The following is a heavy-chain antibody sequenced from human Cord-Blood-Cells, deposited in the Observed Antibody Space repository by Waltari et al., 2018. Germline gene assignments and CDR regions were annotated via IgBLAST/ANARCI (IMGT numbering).Heavy chain of an antibody. D-gene: IGHD5-12*01. J-gene: IGHJ4*02. CDR2: SNAGNCNT. CDR1: GYTFTSYA. CDR3: AREGRGYSGYDFDY. Sequence: QVQLVQSGAEVKKPGASVKVSCKASGYTFTSYAMHWVRQAPGQRLEWMGWSNAGNCNTKYSQKFQGRVTITRDTSASTAYMELSSLRSEDTAVYYCAREGRGYSGYDFDYWGQGTLVTVSS. V-gene: IGHV1-3*01.